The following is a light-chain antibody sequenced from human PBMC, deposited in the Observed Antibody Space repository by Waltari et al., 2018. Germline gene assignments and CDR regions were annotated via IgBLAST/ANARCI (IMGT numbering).Light chain of an antibody. CDR1: SSDVCTYDY. J-gene: IGLJ1*01. Sequence: QSALTQPASVSGSPGQSITISCTGTSSDVCTYDYVSWYQQHPGKDPKLMIYDVTKRPSGIANRFSGSKSGNTASLTISGLQAEDEADYYCSSYTTSSTVYVFGTGTKVTVL. V-gene: IGLV2-14*03. CDR3: SSYTTSSTVYV. CDR2: DVT.